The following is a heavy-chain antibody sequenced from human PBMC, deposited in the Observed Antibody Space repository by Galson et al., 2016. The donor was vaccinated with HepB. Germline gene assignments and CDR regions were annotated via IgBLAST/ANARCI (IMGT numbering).Heavy chain of an antibody. V-gene: IGHV3-30*03. CDR2: DSMDGRRK. J-gene: IGHJ4*02. CDR1: GFTFNNAW. Sequence: SLRLSCAASGFTFNNAWMNWVRQAPGKGLEWVAADSMDGRRKFYADSVKGRFTISRDNSNSMPFLQMSSLRADDTAVYYCARRHEYCPPVGCSVDYWGQGTLVSVSS. D-gene: IGHD2/OR15-2a*01. CDR3: ARRHEYCPPVGCSVDY.